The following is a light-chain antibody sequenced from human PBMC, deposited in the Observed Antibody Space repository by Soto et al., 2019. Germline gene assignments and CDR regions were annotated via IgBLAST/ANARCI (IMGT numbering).Light chain of an antibody. J-gene: IGKJ4*01. V-gene: IGKV1-5*01. CDR2: DAS. Sequence: DIQMTQTPSTLSASVGDRVTITFRASHIINNWLAWYQQKPGKAPKLLIYDASSLNRGFPSRFSGSGSGTEFDLTISGRQPEDFATYYCQQYKNYNNFGGGTTVEIQ. CDR1: HIINNW. CDR3: QQYKNYNN.